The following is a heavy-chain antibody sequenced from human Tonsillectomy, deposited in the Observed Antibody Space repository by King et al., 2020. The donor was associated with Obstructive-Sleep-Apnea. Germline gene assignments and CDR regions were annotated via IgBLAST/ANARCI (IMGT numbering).Heavy chain of an antibody. Sequence: VQLQESGPGLVRPSATLSLTCAVSGGSISSNGYYWTWIRQSPGRGLEWIGYVSYSGTTTHYNPSLKSRVTISLDTSRKQFSLRLRSVTTADTAVYYCARDPGHYFDSWGQGNLVIVSS. CDR2: VSYSGTT. D-gene: IGHD3-10*01. CDR1: GGSISSNGYY. CDR3: ARDPGHYFDS. J-gene: IGHJ4*02. V-gene: IGHV4-61*08.